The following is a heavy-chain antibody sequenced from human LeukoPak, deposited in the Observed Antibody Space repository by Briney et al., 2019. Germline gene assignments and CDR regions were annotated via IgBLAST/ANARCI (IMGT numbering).Heavy chain of an antibody. CDR3: AREKEYCSGGSCYPDRP. CDR2: INPSGGST. V-gene: IGHV1-46*01. J-gene: IGHJ5*02. CDR1: GYTFTSYY. Sequence: ASVKVSCKASGYTFTSYYMHWVRQAPGQGLEWMGIINPSGGSTSYAQKFQGRVTMTRDTSTSTVYMELSSLRSEDTAVYYCAREKEYCSGGSCYPDRPWGQGTLVTVSS. D-gene: IGHD2-15*01.